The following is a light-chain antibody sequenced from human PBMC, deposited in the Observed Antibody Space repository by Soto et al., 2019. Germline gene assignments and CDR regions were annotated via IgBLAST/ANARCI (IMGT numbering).Light chain of an antibody. CDR1: QSVGNF. CDR2: RAF. J-gene: IGKJ1*01. CDR3: HQTFLSPPT. Sequence: DIQMTQSPSSLSASVGDRVSITCRASQSVGNFLNWYQQKPGKAPKLLLSRAFNLQSGVPSRFSGSGSETETDFTLTISSLQPEDFATYYCHQTFLSPPTFGQGTKVEIK. V-gene: IGKV1-39*01.